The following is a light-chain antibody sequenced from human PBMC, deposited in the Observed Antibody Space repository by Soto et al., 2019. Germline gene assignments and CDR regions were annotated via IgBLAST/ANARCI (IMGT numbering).Light chain of an antibody. Sequence: EKVMTQSPATLSVSLGERATLSCRASQSVSSNLAWYQQKPGQAPRLFIYGASTRATGIPARFSGSGSGTEFTITISSLQSEDVDVYYCQQYNDWPGTFGPGTKV. CDR1: QSVSSN. V-gene: IGKV3-15*01. CDR2: GAS. J-gene: IGKJ1*01. CDR3: QQYNDWPGT.